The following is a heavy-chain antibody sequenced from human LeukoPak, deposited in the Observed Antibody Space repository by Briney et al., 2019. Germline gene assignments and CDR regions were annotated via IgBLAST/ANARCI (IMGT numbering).Heavy chain of an antibody. V-gene: IGHV3-7*05. CDR1: GFILSNFW. D-gene: IGHD3-22*01. CDR3: ARHLIGDTNGYYLGTYEH. CDR2: IKPDGGEK. Sequence: GGSLRLSCAASGFILSNFWMSWVRQAPGKGPEWVANIKPDGGEKYYVDSVKGRFTISRDNAKNSLFLQMNSLRAEDTALYYCARHLIGDTNGYYLGTYEHWGQGSLVTVSS. J-gene: IGHJ4*02.